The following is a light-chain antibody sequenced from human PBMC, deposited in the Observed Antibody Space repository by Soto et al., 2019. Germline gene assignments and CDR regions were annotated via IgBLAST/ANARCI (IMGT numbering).Light chain of an antibody. J-gene: IGKJ2*01. Sequence: IVMTQSPLSLPVTPGEPASISCRSSQSLLHSSGDNYLHWYLQKPGQSHHLLIYLASSRASGVPDRFSGSGSGTDFTLEISRVEAEDVGVYYCMQPLQGLTFGQRTKLEIK. CDR2: LAS. CDR1: QSLLHSSGDNY. V-gene: IGKV2-28*01. CDR3: MQPLQGLT.